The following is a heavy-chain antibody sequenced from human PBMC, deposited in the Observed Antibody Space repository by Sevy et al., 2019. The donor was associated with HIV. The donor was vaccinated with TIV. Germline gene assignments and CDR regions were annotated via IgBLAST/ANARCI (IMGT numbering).Heavy chain of an antibody. CDR2: ISVSGGST. D-gene: IGHD3-9*01. J-gene: IGHJ5*02. CDR3: AKDHDNNWFDP. CDR1: GFTFNIYA. Sequence: GGSLRLSCAASGFTFNIYAMTWVRQAPGQGLEWVSTISVSGGSTYYADSVKGRFTISRDNSKNTLYLQMNSLRAEDTAVYYCAKDHDNNWFDPWGQGTLVTVSS. V-gene: IGHV3-23*01.